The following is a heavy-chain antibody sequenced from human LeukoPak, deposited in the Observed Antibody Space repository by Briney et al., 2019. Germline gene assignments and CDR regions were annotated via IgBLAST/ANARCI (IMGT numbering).Heavy chain of an antibody. CDR3: ARVRGPYYDPFDY. V-gene: IGHV4-59*01. J-gene: IGHJ4*02. CDR1: GGSISSYY. D-gene: IGHD3-22*01. CDR2: IYYSGTA. Sequence: SETLSLTCAVSGGSISSYYWSWIRQPPGKGLEWIGYIYYSGTANYNPSLKSRVTISVDTSKNQFSLKLSSVTAADTAVYYCARVRGPYYDPFDYWGQGTLVTVSS.